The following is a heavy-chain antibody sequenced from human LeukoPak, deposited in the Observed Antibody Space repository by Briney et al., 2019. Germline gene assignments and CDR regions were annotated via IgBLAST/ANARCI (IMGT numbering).Heavy chain of an antibody. V-gene: IGHV4-30-4*01. D-gene: IGHD3-9*01. CDR1: GGSISSRDYY. Sequence: SETLSLTCTVSGGSISSRDYYWSWIRQPPGKGLEWIGYIYYSGSIYYNPSLKSRVTISGDTSKNQFSLRLSAVTAADTAVYYCARVPPLDDILTGYFDYWGQGTLATVSS. CDR2: IYYSGSI. CDR3: ARVPPLDDILTGYFDY. J-gene: IGHJ4*02.